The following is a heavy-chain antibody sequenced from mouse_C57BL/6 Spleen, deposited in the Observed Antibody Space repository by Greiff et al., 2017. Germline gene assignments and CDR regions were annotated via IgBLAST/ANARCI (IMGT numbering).Heavy chain of an antibody. D-gene: IGHD2-12*01. CDR1: GYTFTSYW. CDR2: IYPSDSET. V-gene: IGHV1-61*01. CDR3: ANLRRGFAY. J-gene: IGHJ3*01. Sequence: QVQLQQPGAELVRPGSSVKLSCKASGYTFTSYWMDWVKQRPGQGLEWIGNIYPSDSETHYNQKFKDKATLTVDKSSSTAYMQLSSLTSEDSAVFYCANLRRGFAYWGQGTLVTVSA.